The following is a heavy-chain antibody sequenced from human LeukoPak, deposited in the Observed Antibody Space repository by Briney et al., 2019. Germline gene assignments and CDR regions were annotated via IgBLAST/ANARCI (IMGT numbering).Heavy chain of an antibody. D-gene: IGHD4-23*01. J-gene: IGHJ4*02. CDR3: ARHGGRSGGTMGALDS. Sequence: SETLSLTCTVSGGSISSGSHHWGWFRQSPGKGLEWIGSIYGGRTIYYNPSLNSRVTISAVTSKNQFSLQLNSVTAADTAVYYCARHGGRSGGTMGALDSWGQGSLVTVSS. CDR1: GGSISSGSHH. V-gene: IGHV4-39*01. CDR2: IYGGRTI.